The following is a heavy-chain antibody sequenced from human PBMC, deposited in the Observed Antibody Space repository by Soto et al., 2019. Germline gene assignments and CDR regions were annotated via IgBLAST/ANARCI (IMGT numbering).Heavy chain of an antibody. CDR1: GFSLRHYV. J-gene: IGHJ4*02. CDR2: ISDSGSSS. D-gene: IGHD3-3*01. CDR3: TKGGDSWSGYAHY. V-gene: IGHV3-23*01. Sequence: GGSLRLSCVASGFSLRHYVVSWVRQAPGKGLEWVSGISDSGSSSFAADSVKGRFTISRDNAKNTLYLQMNSLTVEDTAVYYCTKGGDSWSGYAHYWGQGTQVTVSS.